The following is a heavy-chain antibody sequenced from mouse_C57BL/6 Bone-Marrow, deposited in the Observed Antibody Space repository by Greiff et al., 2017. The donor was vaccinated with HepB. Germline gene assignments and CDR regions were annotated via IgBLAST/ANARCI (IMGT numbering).Heavy chain of an antibody. D-gene: IGHD3-2*02. J-gene: IGHJ3*01. CDR3: ARQIAAQVVSWFAY. V-gene: IGHV5-15*01. Sequence: EVMLVESGGGLVQPGGSLKLSCAASGFTFSDYGMAWVRQAPRKGPDWVAFFSNLAYSIYYADTVTGRFTFSRERAKNTLYLEMSSLRSEDTAMYYCARQIAAQVVSWFAYWGQGTLVTVSA. CDR2: FSNLAYSI. CDR1: GFTFSDYG.